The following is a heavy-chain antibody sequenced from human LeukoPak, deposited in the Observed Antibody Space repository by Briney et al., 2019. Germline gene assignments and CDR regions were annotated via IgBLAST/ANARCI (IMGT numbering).Heavy chain of an antibody. D-gene: IGHD2-15*01. Sequence: ASVKVSCKASGYTFTSYGISWVPQAPGQRVEWMGWISAYNGNTNYAQKLQGRVTMTTDTSTSTAYMELRSLRSDDTAVYYCARARGGGSNPNLNDYWGQGTLVTVSS. CDR3: ARARGGGSNPNLNDY. J-gene: IGHJ4*02. CDR1: GYTFTSYG. V-gene: IGHV1-18*01. CDR2: ISAYNGNT.